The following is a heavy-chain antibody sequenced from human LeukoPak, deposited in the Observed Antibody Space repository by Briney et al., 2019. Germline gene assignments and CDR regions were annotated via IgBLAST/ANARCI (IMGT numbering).Heavy chain of an antibody. J-gene: IGHJ6*02. V-gene: IGHV1-8*01. CDR2: MNPNSGNT. CDR1: GYTFTSYD. Sequence: GASVKVSCKASGYTFTSYDINWVRQATGQGLEWMGWMNPNSGNTGYAQKFQGRVTMTRNTSISTAYMELSSLRSEDTAVYYCARSRYPHCDFWSGYYLGAYYYYGMDVWGQGTTVTVSS. D-gene: IGHD3-3*01. CDR3: ARSRYPHCDFWSGYYLGAYYYYGMDV.